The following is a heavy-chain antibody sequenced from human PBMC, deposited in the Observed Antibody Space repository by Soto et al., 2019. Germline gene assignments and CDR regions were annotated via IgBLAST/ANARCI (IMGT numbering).Heavy chain of an antibody. V-gene: IGHV5-10-1*01. Sequence: PGESLKISCKGSGYSFTSYWISWVRQMPGKGLEWMGRIDPSDSYTNYSPSLQGHVTISADKSISTAYLQWSSLKASETAMYYCAILLSITYYYGMDVWGQGTTVTVSS. CDR1: GYSFTSYW. J-gene: IGHJ6*02. D-gene: IGHD2-15*01. CDR3: AILLSITYYYGMDV. CDR2: IDPSDSYT.